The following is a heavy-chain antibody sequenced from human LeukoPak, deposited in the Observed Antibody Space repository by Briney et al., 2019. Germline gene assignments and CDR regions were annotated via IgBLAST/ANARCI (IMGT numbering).Heavy chain of an antibody. D-gene: IGHD1-1*01. CDR2: SIPIFGTA. V-gene: IGHV1-69*05. J-gene: IGHJ4*02. CDR3: ARTTGAIPN. Sequence: SVTVSCKASGGTFSSYAISWVRQAPGQGLEWMGGSIPIFGTANYAQKFQGRVTINTEESTSTAYMELRSLRSEDTAVYYCARTTGAIPNWGQGTLVTVSS. CDR1: GGTFSSYA.